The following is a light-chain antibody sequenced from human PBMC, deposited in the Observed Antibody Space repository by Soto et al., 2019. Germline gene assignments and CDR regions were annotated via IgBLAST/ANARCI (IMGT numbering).Light chain of an antibody. V-gene: IGKV1-5*03. Sequence: DIQITQSPSTLSASVGDRVTITCRASQSISDWLAWYQQKPGKAPKLLIYKASSLESGVPSRFSGSGSGTEFAPTMSSLQPDDVATYGCHQYNSYSRKFVQGTKVDIK. CDR2: KAS. CDR3: HQYNSYSRK. CDR1: QSISDW. J-gene: IGKJ1*01.